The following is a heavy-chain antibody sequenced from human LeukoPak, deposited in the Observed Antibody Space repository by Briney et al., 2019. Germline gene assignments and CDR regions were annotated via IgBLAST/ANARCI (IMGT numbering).Heavy chain of an antibody. CDR1: GFTFSSFA. CDR3: AKASSGWECDY. CDR2: ICGSGGNT. Sequence: GGSLRLSCAASGFTFSSFAMSWVRQAPGEGLEWVVGICGSGGNTYYADSVKGRFTISRDHSKNTLYLQMNSLRAEDTAVYYCAKASSGWECDYWGQGTLVTVSS. D-gene: IGHD6-19*01. V-gene: IGHV3-23*01. J-gene: IGHJ4*02.